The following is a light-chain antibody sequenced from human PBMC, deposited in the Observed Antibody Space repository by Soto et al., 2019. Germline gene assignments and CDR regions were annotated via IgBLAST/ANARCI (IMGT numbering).Light chain of an antibody. J-gene: IGLJ1*01. CDR2: EVS. Sequence: QSVLTQPPSAFGSPGQSVTISCTGTSSDVGGYNYVSWYQQHPGKAPKLMIYEVSKRPSGVPDRFSGSKSGNTASLTVSGLQAEDEADYYCSSYAGSNNFRYVFGTGTKVPVL. CDR3: SSYAGSNNFRYV. V-gene: IGLV2-8*01. CDR1: SSDVGGYNY.